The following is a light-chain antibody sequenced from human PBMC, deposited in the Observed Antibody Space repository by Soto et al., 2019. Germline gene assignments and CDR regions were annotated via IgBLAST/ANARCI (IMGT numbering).Light chain of an antibody. Sequence: QSVLAQPPSVSGAPGQKVTISCTGSSSNIGAGYDLHWYQQLPGTAPKLLLYGNSNRPSGVPDRFSGSKSGTSASLAITGLQDEDEADYYCQSYDSSMSAYVLGTGNKVTVL. J-gene: IGLJ1*01. V-gene: IGLV1-40*01. CDR2: GNS. CDR3: QSYDSSMSAYV. CDR1: SSNIGAGYD.